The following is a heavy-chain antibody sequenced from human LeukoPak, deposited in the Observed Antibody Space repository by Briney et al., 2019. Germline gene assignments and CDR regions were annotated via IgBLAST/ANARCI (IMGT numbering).Heavy chain of an antibody. CDR3: ARGSLVVVPASFDI. Sequence: PGGSRRLSCAASGFTFSSYWMHWVRQAPGKGLVWVSRINSDGSSTSYADSVKGRFTISRDNAKNSLYLQMNSLRAEDTAVYYCARGSLVVVPASFDIWGQGTMVTVSS. CDR2: INSDGSST. J-gene: IGHJ3*02. V-gene: IGHV3-74*01. D-gene: IGHD2-2*01. CDR1: GFTFSSYW.